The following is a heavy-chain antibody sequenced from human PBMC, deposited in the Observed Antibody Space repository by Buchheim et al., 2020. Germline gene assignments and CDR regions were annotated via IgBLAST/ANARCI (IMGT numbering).Heavy chain of an antibody. J-gene: IGHJ4*02. CDR1: GFTFSIYP. Sequence: QVQLVESGGDVVQPGRSLRLSCTASGFTFSIYPMHWLRQCPGKGLEWVARISPAGDIQHSVDSVKGRFTFSRDNSKNTLFLQMSSLTTEDTAVYYCARGGEVGIYGFDYWGQGTL. CDR2: ISPAGDIQ. V-gene: IGHV3-30-3*01. CDR3: ARGGEVGIYGFDY. D-gene: IGHD2-21*01.